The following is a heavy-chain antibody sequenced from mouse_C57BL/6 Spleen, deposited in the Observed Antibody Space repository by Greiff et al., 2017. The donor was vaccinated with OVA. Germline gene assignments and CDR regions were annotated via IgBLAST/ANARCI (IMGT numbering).Heavy chain of an antibody. CDR3: ARRVGNYDYVDY. CDR2: IHPNSGST. D-gene: IGHD2-1*01. Sequence: QVQLQQPGAELVKPGASVKLSCKASGYTFTSYWMHWVKQRPGQGLEWIGMIHPNSGSTNYNKKFKSKATLTVDKSSSTAYMQLSSLTSEDSAVYYCARRVGNYDYVDYWGQGTTLTVSS. CDR1: GYTFTSYW. V-gene: IGHV1-64*01. J-gene: IGHJ2*01.